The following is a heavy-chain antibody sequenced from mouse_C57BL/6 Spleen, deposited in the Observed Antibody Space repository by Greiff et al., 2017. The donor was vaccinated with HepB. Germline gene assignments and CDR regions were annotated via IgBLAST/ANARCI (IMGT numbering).Heavy chain of an antibody. V-gene: IGHV5-4*01. J-gene: IGHJ2*01. CDR2: ISDGGSYT. CDR3: ARDPLYYYGSSPFDY. D-gene: IGHD1-1*01. Sequence: EVQGVESGGGLVKPGGSLKLSCAASGFTFSSYAMSWVRQTPEKRLEWVATISDGGSYTYYPDNVKGRFTISRDNAKNNLYLQMSHLKSEDTAMYYCARDPLYYYGSSPFDYWGQGTTLTVSS. CDR1: GFTFSSYA.